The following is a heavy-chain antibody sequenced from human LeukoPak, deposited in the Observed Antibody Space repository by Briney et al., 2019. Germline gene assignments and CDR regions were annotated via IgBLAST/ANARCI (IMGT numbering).Heavy chain of an antibody. CDR2: INGDGSST. V-gene: IGHV3-74*01. Sequence: PGGSLRLSCAASGFTFSGYWMRWVRQAPGKGLVWVSRINGDGSSTTYADSVKGRFTISRDNAKNTLYLQMNSLRADDTAVYYCARYDGFGDLLPLDYWGQGTLVTVSS. CDR3: ARYDGFGDLLPLDY. J-gene: IGHJ4*02. CDR1: GFTFSGYW. D-gene: IGHD3-10*01.